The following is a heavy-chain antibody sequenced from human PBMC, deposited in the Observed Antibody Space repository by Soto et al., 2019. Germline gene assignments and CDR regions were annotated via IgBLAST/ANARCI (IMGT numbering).Heavy chain of an antibody. CDR2: IYSGGST. Sequence: GGSLRLSCAASGFTVSSNYMSWVRQAPGKGLEWVSVIYSGGSTYYADSVKGRFTISRDNSKNTLYLQMNSLRAEDTAVYYCARVRKVDTRIDYWGQGTLVTVSS. V-gene: IGHV3-53*01. CDR3: ARVRKVDTRIDY. CDR1: GFTVSSNY. D-gene: IGHD5-18*01. J-gene: IGHJ4*02.